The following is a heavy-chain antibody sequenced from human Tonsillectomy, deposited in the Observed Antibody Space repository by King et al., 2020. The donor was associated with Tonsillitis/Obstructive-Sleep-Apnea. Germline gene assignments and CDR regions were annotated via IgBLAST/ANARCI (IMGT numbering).Heavy chain of an antibody. Sequence: ITLKESGLTLVKPTQTLTLTCTFSGFSLSTSGVGVGWIRQPPGKALAWLALIYWDDDKRYSPSLKSRLTITKDTSKNQVLLTMTNMDPVDTATYYCAHTPYSTSWDNWFDPWGQGTLVTVSS. CDR2: IYWDDDK. D-gene: IGHD6-6*01. CDR3: AHTPYSTSWDNWFDP. V-gene: IGHV2-5*02. CDR1: GFSLSTSGVG. J-gene: IGHJ5*02.